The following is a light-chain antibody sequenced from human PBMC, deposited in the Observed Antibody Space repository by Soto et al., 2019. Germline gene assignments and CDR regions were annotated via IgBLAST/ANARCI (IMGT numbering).Light chain of an antibody. J-gene: IGLJ2*01. V-gene: IGLV3-21*02. CDR3: QVWDSSSEHIV. CDR1: NIGSKS. Sequence: SYELTQPPSVSVAPGQTARITCGGNNIGSKSVHWYQLKPGQAPVLVIYDDRDRPSGIPERFSGSKSGNMATLTISRVEAGDEADYYCQVWDSSSEHIVFGGGTKVTVL. CDR2: DDR.